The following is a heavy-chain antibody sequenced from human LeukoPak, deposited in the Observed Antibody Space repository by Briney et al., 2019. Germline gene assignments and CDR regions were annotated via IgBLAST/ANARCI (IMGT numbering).Heavy chain of an antibody. CDR3: ARARYSSSFVVFDY. CDR2: INPNSGGT. V-gene: IGHV1-2*02. J-gene: IGHJ4*02. CDR1: GYTFTGYY. D-gene: IGHD6-6*01. Sequence: ASVKVSCKASGYTFTGYYMHWVRQAPGQGLEWMGWINPNSGGTNYAQKFQGRVTMTRDTSISTAYMELSRLRSDDTAVYYCARARYSSSFVVFDYWGQGTLVTVSS.